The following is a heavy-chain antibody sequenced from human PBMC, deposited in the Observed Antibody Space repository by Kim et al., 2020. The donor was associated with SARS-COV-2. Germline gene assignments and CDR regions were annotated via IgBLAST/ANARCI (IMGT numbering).Heavy chain of an antibody. D-gene: IGHD3-10*01. Sequence: SETLSLTCTVSGGSISSYYWSWIRQPPGKGLEWIGYIYYSGSTNYNPSLKSRVTISVDTSKNQFSLQLSSVTAADTAVYYCARVGVDLWFGDFPIGMEVWGKATTVNVSS. J-gene: IGHJ6*04. CDR3: ARVGVDLWFGDFPIGMEV. CDR1: GGSISSYY. V-gene: IGHV4-59*01. CDR2: IYYSGST.